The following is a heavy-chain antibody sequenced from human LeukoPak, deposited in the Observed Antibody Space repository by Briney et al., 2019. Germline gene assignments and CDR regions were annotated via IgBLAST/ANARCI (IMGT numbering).Heavy chain of an antibody. J-gene: IGHJ4*02. CDR3: ARRAFYDSSGSAFDY. Sequence: GESLKISCQASGYKFTNYWIGWVRQMPGKGLEWMGVIYPGDSDTRYSPSFQGQVTISADKSISTAYLQWSSLKASDTAMYYCARRAFYDSSGSAFDYWGQGTLVTVSS. V-gene: IGHV5-51*01. CDR2: IYPGDSDT. D-gene: IGHD3-22*01. CDR1: GYKFTNYW.